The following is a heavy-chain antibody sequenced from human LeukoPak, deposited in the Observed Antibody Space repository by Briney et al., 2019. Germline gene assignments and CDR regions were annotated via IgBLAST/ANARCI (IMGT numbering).Heavy chain of an antibody. J-gene: IGHJ4*02. V-gene: IGHV3-23*01. CDR2: ISANGRST. CDR3: AKVGVSGNYYPEY. CDR1: GFTFTNYP. Sequence: PGGSLRLSCAASGFTFTNYPMSWVRQTPGKGLEWISAISANGRSTYYADSVKGRFTISRDDSWNTLFLQMNSLRPEDTAIYYCAKVGVSGNYYPEYWGQGTLVTVSS. D-gene: IGHD3-10*01.